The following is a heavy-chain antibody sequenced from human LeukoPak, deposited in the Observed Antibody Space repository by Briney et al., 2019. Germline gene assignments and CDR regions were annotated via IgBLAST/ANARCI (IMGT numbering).Heavy chain of an antibody. Sequence: ASVKVSCKASGGTFSSYAISWVRQAPGQGLEWMGGIIPIFGTANYAQKFQGRVTMTRNTSISTAYMELSSLRSEDTAVYYCARSSKYSSSSGDFDYWGQGTLVTVSS. CDR3: ARSSKYSSSSGDFDY. CDR1: GGTFSSYA. V-gene: IGHV1-69*05. CDR2: IIPIFGTA. D-gene: IGHD6-6*01. J-gene: IGHJ4*02.